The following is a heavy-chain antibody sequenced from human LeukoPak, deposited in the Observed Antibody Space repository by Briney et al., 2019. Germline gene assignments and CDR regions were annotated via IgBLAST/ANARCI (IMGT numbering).Heavy chain of an antibody. J-gene: IGHJ4*02. V-gene: IGHV4-59*01. Sequence: SETLSLTCTVSGGSISSYYWTWIRQPPGTGLEWIGYIYYSGRTNYNPSLKRRVTISVDTSKNQFSLRLTSVTAADTAVYYCARDEGGRLQWHYWGQGTLVTVSS. CDR2: IYYSGRT. CDR3: ARDEGGRLQWHY. D-gene: IGHD4-11*01. CDR1: GGSISSYY.